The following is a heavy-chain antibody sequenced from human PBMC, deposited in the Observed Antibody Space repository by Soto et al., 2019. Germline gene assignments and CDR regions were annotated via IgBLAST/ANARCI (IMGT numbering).Heavy chain of an antibody. CDR2: IYYSGST. J-gene: IGHJ2*01. D-gene: IGHD4-17*01. CDR3: ARVPYGDNNWYFDL. V-gene: IGHV4-59*01. CDR1: GGSISSYY. Sequence: SETLSLTCTVSGGSISSYYWSWIRQPPGKGLEWIGYIYYSGSTNYNPSLKSRVTISVDTSKNQFSLKLSSVTAADTAVYYCARVPYGDNNWYFDLWGRGTLVTVSS.